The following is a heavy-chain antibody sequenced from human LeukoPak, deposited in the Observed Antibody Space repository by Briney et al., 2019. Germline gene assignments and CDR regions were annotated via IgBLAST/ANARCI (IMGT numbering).Heavy chain of an antibody. CDR2: INHSGST. CDR1: GGSISGYY. Sequence: SETLSLTCAVYGGSISGYYWSWIRQPPGKGLEWMGEINHSGSTNYNPSLKSRVTISIDTSKNQFSLKLSSVTAADTAVYYCAGSIAAAGTISPWGQGTLVTVSS. CDR3: AGSIAAAGTISP. V-gene: IGHV4-34*01. D-gene: IGHD6-13*01. J-gene: IGHJ5*02.